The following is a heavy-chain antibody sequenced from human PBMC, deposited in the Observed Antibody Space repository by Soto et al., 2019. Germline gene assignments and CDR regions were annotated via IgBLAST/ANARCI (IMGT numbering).Heavy chain of an antibody. D-gene: IGHD3-22*01. Sequence: PGGSLRLSCAASGFSFSNVWMNWVRQAPGKGLEWVGRIKRKTDGGVTEYAAPVKGRFTISRDDSKNTLFLQLNSLKTEDTGVYYCTTRVITTNDYWGQRTLVTVSS. V-gene: IGHV3-15*07. J-gene: IGHJ4*02. CDR3: TTRVITTNDY. CDR1: GFSFSNVW. CDR2: IKRKTDGGVT.